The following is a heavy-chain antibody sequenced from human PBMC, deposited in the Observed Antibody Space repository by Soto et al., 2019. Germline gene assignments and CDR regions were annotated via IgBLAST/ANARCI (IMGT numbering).Heavy chain of an antibody. CDR2: IYYSGST. Sequence: PSETLSLTCTVSGGSISSYYWSWIRQPPGKGLEWIGYIYYSGSTNYNPSLKSRVTISVDTSKNQFSLKLSSVTAADTAVYYCARGGSDYSSGWPNYYYYGMDVWGQGTTVTVSS. CDR3: ARGGSDYSSGWPNYYYYGMDV. D-gene: IGHD6-19*01. V-gene: IGHV4-59*01. CDR1: GGSISSYY. J-gene: IGHJ6*02.